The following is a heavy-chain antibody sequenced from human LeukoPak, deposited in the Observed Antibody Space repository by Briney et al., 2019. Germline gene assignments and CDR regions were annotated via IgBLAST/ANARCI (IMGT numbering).Heavy chain of an antibody. V-gene: IGHV5-51*01. CDR1: GYSFTSYW. CDR2: NYPGDSDT. J-gene: IGHJ6*02. D-gene: IGHD2-15*01. CDR3: ARHCSGGSCYLGYGMDV. Sequence: GESLKISCKGSGYSFTSYWIGWVRPMPGKGLERMGINYPGDSDTRYSPSIQGQVTISADKSISTAYLQWSSLKGSESAMYYCARHCSGGSCYLGYGMDVWGQGTTVTVSS.